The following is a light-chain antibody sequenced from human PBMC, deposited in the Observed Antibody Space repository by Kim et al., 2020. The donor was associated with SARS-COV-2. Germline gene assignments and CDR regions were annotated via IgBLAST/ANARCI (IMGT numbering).Light chain of an antibody. CDR2: DAS. CDR3: QQSYNLPFS. J-gene: IGKJ2*03. CDR1: QNIVTS. V-gene: IGKV1-39*01. Sequence: DIQMTQSPASLSASVGDRVTITCRASQNIVTSLNWYQKKPAKAPTILIYDASSLEGGVPPRFSGTGSGTDFTLTIRGLQPEDSGSYHCQQSYNLPFSFGQGTKVDIK.